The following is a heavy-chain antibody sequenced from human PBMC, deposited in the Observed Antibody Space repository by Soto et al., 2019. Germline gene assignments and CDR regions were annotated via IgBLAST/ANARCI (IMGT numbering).Heavy chain of an antibody. CDR3: TTDFIWDQRDY. V-gene: IGHV3-15*01. J-gene: IGHJ4*02. CDR2: IKSKTDGGTT. Sequence: GGSLRLSCAASGFTFSNAWMSWVRQAPGKGLEWVGRIKSKTDGGTTDYAAPVKGRFTISRDDSKNTLYLQMNSMKTEDTAVYYCTTDFIWDQRDYWGQGTLVTVSS. D-gene: IGHD6-25*01. CDR1: GFTFSNAW.